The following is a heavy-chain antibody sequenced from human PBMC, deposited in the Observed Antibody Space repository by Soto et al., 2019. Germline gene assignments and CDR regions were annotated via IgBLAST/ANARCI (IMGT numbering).Heavy chain of an antibody. CDR3: AKGMYSSGLTYFDY. Sequence: GGSLRLSCAASGFTFSSYAMSWVRQAPGKGLEWVSAISGSGGSTYYADSVKSRFTISRDNSKNTLYLQMNSLRAEDTAVYYCAKGMYSSGLTYFDYWGQGTLVTVSS. D-gene: IGHD6-19*01. J-gene: IGHJ4*02. V-gene: IGHV3-23*01. CDR1: GFTFSSYA. CDR2: ISGSGGST.